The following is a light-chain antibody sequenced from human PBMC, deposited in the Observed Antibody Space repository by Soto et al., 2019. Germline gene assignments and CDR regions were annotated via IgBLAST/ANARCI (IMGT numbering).Light chain of an antibody. J-gene: IGKJ1*01. CDR1: QSVRSW. CDR2: DAS. V-gene: IGKV1-5*01. CDR3: QQYNSYWT. Sequence: DIQMTQSPATLSASVGDRVTITCRASQSVRSWLAWYQQKPGTAPKVLIYDASSLESGVPSRFSGSGSGTEFTLTISSLQPDDFATYYCQQYNSYWTFGQGTKVDIK.